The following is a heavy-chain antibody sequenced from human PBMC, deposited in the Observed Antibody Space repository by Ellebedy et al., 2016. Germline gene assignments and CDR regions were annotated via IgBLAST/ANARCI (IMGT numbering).Heavy chain of an antibody. V-gene: IGHV4-59*12. D-gene: IGHD3-10*01. J-gene: IGHJ4*02. CDR3: ARGLLYYYGSGSYYNLLFFDY. CDR2: IYYSGST. CDR1: GGSISSYY. Sequence: SETLSLTCTVSGGSISSYYWSWIRQPPGKGLEWIGYIYYSGSTNYNPSLKSRVTISVDTSKNQFSLKLSSVTAADTAVYYCARGLLYYYGSGSYYNLLFFDYWGQGTLVTVSS.